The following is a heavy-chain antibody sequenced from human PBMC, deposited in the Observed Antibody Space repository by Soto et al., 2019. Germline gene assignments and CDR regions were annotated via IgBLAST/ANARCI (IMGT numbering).Heavy chain of an antibody. Sequence: GGSLRLSCAASGFTFSSYSMNWVRQAPGKGLEWVSYISSSSSTIYYADSVKGRFTISRDNAKNSLYLQMNSLRDEDTAVYYCARYQGSIAVAGTDYYYYGMDVWGQGTTVTVSS. CDR2: ISSSSSTI. CDR3: ARYQGSIAVAGTDYYYYGMDV. V-gene: IGHV3-48*02. D-gene: IGHD6-19*01. J-gene: IGHJ6*02. CDR1: GFTFSSYS.